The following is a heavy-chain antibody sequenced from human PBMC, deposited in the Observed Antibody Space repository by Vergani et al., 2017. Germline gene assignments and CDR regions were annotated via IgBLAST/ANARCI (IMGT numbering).Heavy chain of an antibody. CDR3: ARGVGPADAFDI. CDR1: GFTFSSYA. Sequence: EVQLLESGGGLVQPGGSLRLSCAASGFTFSSYAMSWVRQAPGKGLEWVSAISGSGGSTYYADSVKGRFTISRDNSKNTLYLQMNSLRAEDTAVYYCARGVGPADAFDIWGQGTMVTVSS. J-gene: IGHJ3*02. D-gene: IGHD3/OR15-3a*01. CDR2: ISGSGGST. V-gene: IGHV3-23*01.